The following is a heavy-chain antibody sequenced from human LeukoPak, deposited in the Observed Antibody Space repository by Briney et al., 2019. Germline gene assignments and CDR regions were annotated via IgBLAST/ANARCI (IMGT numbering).Heavy chain of an antibody. Sequence: GGSLRLSCEASGFAFSSYQMNWVRQAPGKGLEWVSAISGSGGSTYYADSVKGRFTVSRDNSKNTLYLQMNSLRAEDTAVYYCANDGAYYDSNTDAFDIWGQGTMVTVSS. CDR3: ANDGAYYDSNTDAFDI. V-gene: IGHV3-23*01. J-gene: IGHJ3*02. CDR2: ISGSGGST. D-gene: IGHD3-22*01. CDR1: GFAFSSYQ.